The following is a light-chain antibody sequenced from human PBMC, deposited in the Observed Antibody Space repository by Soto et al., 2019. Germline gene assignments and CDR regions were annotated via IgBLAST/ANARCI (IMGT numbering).Light chain of an antibody. Sequence: QSALTQPASVSGSPGQSITISCTGTSNDVGSYNLVSWYQQHPGKAPKVMIYEGTKRPSGVSNRFSGSKSGNTASLTISGLQADDEADYYCCSYAGSNTHVVFGGGTKLTVL. J-gene: IGLJ2*01. CDR2: EGT. CDR3: CSYAGSNTHVV. V-gene: IGLV2-23*01. CDR1: SNDVGSYNL.